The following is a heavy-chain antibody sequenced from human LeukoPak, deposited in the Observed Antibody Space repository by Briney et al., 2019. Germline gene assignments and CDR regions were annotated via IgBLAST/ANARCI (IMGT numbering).Heavy chain of an antibody. CDR3: ARDRLGYGALDY. CDR1: GFTFSSYA. J-gene: IGHJ4*02. CDR2: ISYDGSNK. V-gene: IGHV3-30-3*01. D-gene: IGHD4/OR15-4a*01. Sequence: GGSLRLSCAASGFTFSSYAMSWVRQAPGKGLEWVAVISYDGSNKYYADSVKGRFTISRDNSKNTLYLQMNSLRTEDTAVYYCARDRLGYGALDYWGQGTLVTVSS.